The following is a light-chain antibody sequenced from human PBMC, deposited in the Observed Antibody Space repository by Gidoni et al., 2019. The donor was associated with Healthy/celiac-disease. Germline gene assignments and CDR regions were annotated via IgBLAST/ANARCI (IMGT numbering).Light chain of an antibody. Sequence: SSELTPPPSVSVSPGQTASITCSGDQLGDKYACWYHQTPGQSPVLVIYHDSKRPSGIPEPFACSNSGNTATLTISGTQAMDEADYYCQAWDSSTAVFGGGTKLTVL. CDR3: QAWDSSTAV. CDR2: HDS. J-gene: IGLJ2*01. CDR1: QLGDKY. V-gene: IGLV3-1*01.